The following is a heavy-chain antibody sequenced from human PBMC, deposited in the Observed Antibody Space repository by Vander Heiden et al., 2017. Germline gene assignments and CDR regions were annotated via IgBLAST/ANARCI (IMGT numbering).Heavy chain of an antibody. CDR2: IGTAGDT. V-gene: IGHV3-13*01. D-gene: IGHD6-13*01. J-gene: IGHJ6*02. CDR1: GFTFSSYD. CDR3: ARGLAAAGTAQVYYYYGMDV. Sequence: EVQLVESGGGLVQPGGSLRLAWAASGFTFSSYDMHWVRQATGKGLEWVSAIGTAGDTYYPGSVKGRFTISRENAKNSLYLQMNSLRAGDTAVYYCARGLAAAGTAQVYYYYGMDVWGQGTTVTVSS.